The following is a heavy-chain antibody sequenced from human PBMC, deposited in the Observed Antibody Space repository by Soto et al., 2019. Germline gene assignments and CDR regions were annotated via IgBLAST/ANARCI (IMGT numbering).Heavy chain of an antibody. J-gene: IGHJ6*02. CDR3: ARDTTGGQGYFYYGMDV. V-gene: IGHV1-46*01. Sequence: QVHLVQSGAEVKKPGASVKVSCKASGYTLTNYYIHWVRQAPGQGLEWMGMINPSGASTTYAQRFQGRVTMTRGKSTGTVYMDLSSLRPEDTAVYYCARDTTGGQGYFYYGMDVWGQGTTVTVSS. D-gene: IGHD4-4*01. CDR2: INPSGAST. CDR1: GYTLTNYY.